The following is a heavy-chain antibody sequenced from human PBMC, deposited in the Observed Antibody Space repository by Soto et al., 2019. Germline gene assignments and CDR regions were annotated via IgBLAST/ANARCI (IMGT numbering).Heavy chain of an antibody. CDR2: VYYSGST. Sequence: PSETLSLTCTVSGGSIFISYWTWIRQPPGKGLEWIGNVYYSGSTNYNPSLKSRITISVDNSKNMLFLQINGLRAEDTAVYYCAKDPPTTGTTFDYWGRGTLVTVSS. CDR3: AKDPPTTGTTFDY. V-gene: IGHV4-59*12. J-gene: IGHJ4*02. CDR1: GGSIFISY. D-gene: IGHD1-1*01.